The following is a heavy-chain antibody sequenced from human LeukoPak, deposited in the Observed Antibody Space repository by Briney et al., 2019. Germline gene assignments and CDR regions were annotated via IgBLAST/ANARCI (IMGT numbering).Heavy chain of an antibody. CDR3: AREVQLELHAFDI. CDR1: GGSISSSSYY. V-gene: IGHV4-39*02. D-gene: IGHD1-1*01. CDR2: IYYSGST. J-gene: IGHJ3*02. Sequence: SETLSLTCTVSGGSISSSSYYWGWIRQPPGKGLEWIGSIYYSGSTYYNPSLKSRVTISVDTSKNQFSLKLSSVTAADTAVYYCAREVQLELHAFDIWGQGTMVTVSS.